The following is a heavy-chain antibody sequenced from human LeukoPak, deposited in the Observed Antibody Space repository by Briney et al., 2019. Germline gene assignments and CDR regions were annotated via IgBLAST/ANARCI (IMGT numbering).Heavy chain of an antibody. CDR3: ARRRAGYYFDY. Sequence: GESLSLSCAASGFTFSSYWRSWVRQAPRKGLVEVADIKEDGSEKYYVDSVKGRLTISRDKAQNSLYLQMNSLRAEDTAVYYCARRRAGYYFDYWGQGTLVTVSS. CDR2: IKEDGSEK. V-gene: IGHV3-7*03. CDR1: GFTFSSYW. J-gene: IGHJ4*02. D-gene: IGHD6-19*01.